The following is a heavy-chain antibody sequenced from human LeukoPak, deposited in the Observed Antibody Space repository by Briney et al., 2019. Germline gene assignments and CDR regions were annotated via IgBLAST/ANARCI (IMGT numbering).Heavy chain of an antibody. Sequence: KTSETLSLTCTVSGGSISSYYWSWIRQPPGKGLEWIGYIYYSGSTNYNPSLKSRVTISVDTSKNQFSLKLSSVTAADTAVYYCARRYNYYYYMDVWGKGTTVTISS. CDR2: IYYSGST. CDR3: ARRYNYYYYMDV. J-gene: IGHJ6*03. CDR1: GGSISSYY. V-gene: IGHV4-59*01.